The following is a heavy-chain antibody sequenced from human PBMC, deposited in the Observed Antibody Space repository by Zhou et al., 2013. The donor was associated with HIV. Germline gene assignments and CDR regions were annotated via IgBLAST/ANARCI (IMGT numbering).Heavy chain of an antibody. Sequence: QVQLVQSGTEMTRPGASVKVSCKASGYSFTAYGISWVRQAPGQGLEWMGWISPFNGNTKYAQQLQGRVTMTTDTPTSTAYMEVRSLRSDDTAVYYCARVFFDRSDYWAREPWSPSPQ. J-gene: IGHJ4*02. CDR3: ARVFFDRSDY. D-gene: IGHD3-9*01. CDR1: GYSFTAYG. CDR2: ISPFNGNT. V-gene: IGHV1-18*01.